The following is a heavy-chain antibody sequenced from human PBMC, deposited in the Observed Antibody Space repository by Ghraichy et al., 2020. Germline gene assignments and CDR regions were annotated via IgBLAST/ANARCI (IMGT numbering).Heavy chain of an antibody. CDR2: IYYSGST. D-gene: IGHD1-26*01. CDR1: GGSISSYY. Sequence: SQTLSLTCTVSGGSISSYYWSWIRQPPGKGLEWIGYIYYSGSTNYNPSLKSRVTISVDTSKNQFSLKLSSVTAADTAVYYCARDGGSQPFDYWGQGTLVTVSS. CDR3: ARDGGSQPFDY. J-gene: IGHJ4*02. V-gene: IGHV4-59*01.